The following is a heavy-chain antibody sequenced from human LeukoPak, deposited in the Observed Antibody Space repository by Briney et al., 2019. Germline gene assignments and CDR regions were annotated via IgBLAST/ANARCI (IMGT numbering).Heavy chain of an antibody. Sequence: GGSLRLSCAASGFTFDDYAMSWVRQAPGKGLEWVSAISASAANTYCPDSVKGRFSVSRDNSKTTLYLQMNRLRGEDTALYYCARETAVSGGIFFDYWGQGTLVTVSS. CDR1: GFTFDDYA. CDR3: ARETAVSGGIFFDY. D-gene: IGHD3-9*01. V-gene: IGHV3-23*01. CDR2: ISASAANT. J-gene: IGHJ4*02.